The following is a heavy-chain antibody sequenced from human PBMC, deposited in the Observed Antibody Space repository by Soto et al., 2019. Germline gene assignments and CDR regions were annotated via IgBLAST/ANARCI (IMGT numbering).Heavy chain of an antibody. V-gene: IGHV3-30*04. CDR1: GFTFSNYA. Sequence: QVQLVESGGGVVQPGRSLGLSCTASGFTFSNYAIHWVRQAPGKGLEWVALISYDGRDEYYADSVKGRFTISRDNSKNTLYLQMNSLRAEDTGMFYCARDSRTDGYKYDYFDYWGQGTLVTVSS. D-gene: IGHD5-12*01. CDR2: ISYDGRDE. J-gene: IGHJ4*02. CDR3: ARDSRTDGYKYDYFDY.